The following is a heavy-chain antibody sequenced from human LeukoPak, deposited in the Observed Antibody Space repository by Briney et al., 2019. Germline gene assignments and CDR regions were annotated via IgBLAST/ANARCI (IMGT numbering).Heavy chain of an antibody. CDR3: AKGMRYSSSWYDYYYMDV. CDR2: ISWDGGST. V-gene: IGHV3-43*01. D-gene: IGHD6-13*01. CDR1: GFTFDDYT. Sequence: TEGSLRLSCAASGFTFDDYTMHWVRQAPGKGLEWVSLISWDGGSTYYADSVKGRFTISRDNSKNSLYLQMNSLRTEDTALYYCAKGMRYSSSWYDYYYMDVRGKGTTVTVSS. J-gene: IGHJ6*03.